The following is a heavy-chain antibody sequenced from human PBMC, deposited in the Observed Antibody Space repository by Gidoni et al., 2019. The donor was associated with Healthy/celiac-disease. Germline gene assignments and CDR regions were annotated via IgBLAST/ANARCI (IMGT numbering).Heavy chain of an antibody. D-gene: IGHD5-18*01. CDR3: ARNTAMVRGYYYYYYYMDV. V-gene: IGHV5-10-1*03. CDR1: GYSFTSYW. J-gene: IGHJ6*03. CDR2: IDPSDSYT. Sequence: EVQLVQSGAEVNKPGESLRISCQGSGYSFTSYWLSWVRQMPGKGLEWMGRIDPSDSYTNYSPSFQGHVTISADKSISTAYLQWSSLKASDTAMYYCARNTAMVRGYYYYYYYMDVWGKGTTVTVSS.